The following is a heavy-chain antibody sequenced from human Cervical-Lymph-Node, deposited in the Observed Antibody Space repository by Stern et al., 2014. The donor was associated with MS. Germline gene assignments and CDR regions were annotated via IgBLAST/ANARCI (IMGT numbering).Heavy chain of an antibody. CDR2: SSAYNGNT. V-gene: IGHV1-18*04. J-gene: IGHJ6*02. CDR1: GYTFTSYG. CDR3: ARDRDFWSSAYGMDV. D-gene: IGHD3-3*01. Sequence: QVQLGQSGAEVKKPGASVKVSCKASGYTFTSYGISWVRQAPGQGLEWLGWSSAYNGNTNYAQKLQGRVTMTTDTSTSTAYMELSSLRSDDTAVYYCARDRDFWSSAYGMDVWGQGTTVTVSS.